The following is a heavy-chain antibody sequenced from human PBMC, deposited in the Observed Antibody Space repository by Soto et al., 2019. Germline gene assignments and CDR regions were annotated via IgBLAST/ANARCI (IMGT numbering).Heavy chain of an antibody. CDR1: GFTFSSYS. CDR2: ISSSSSYI. D-gene: IGHD2-21*02. CDR3: ARDLAYCGGDCSLGPY. Sequence: EVPLVESGGGLVKPGGSLRLSCAASGFTFSSYSMNWVRQAPGKGLEWVSSISSSSSYIYYADSVKGRFTISKDNAKNSLYLQRNRLIAEDTAVYYGARDLAYCGGDCSLGPYGGQGTLVTVSS. V-gene: IGHV3-21*01. J-gene: IGHJ4*02.